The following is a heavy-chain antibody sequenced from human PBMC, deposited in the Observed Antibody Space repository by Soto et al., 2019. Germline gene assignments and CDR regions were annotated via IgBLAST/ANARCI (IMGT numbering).Heavy chain of an antibody. CDR3: ARDFDYGAQGCMDV. J-gene: IGHJ6*02. V-gene: IGHV3-48*01. Sequence: GGSLRLSCAASGFTFSSYSMNWVRQAPGKGLEWVSYISSSSSTIYYADSVKGRFTISRDNSKNTLYLQMNSLRAEDTAVYYCARDFDYGAQGCMDVCGQATTLTVSS. CDR1: GFTFSSYS. D-gene: IGHD4-17*01. CDR2: ISSSSSTI.